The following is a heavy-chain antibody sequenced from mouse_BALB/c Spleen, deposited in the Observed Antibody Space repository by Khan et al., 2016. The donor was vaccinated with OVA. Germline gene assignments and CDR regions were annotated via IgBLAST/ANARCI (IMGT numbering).Heavy chain of an antibody. J-gene: IGHJ4*01. V-gene: IGHV14-3*02. CDR3: AVRVYIYDTYYGYAMDY. Sequence: IQLQQSGAELVKPGASVKLSCTASGFNIKDTYMHWVKQRPEQGLEWIGRIDPANGNTQYDPKFQGKATITADTSSSTAYLQLSSLTSEDTAVYYYAVRVYIYDTYYGYAMDYWGQGTSVTVSS. CDR2: IDPANGNT. CDR1: GFNIKDTY. D-gene: IGHD2-3*01.